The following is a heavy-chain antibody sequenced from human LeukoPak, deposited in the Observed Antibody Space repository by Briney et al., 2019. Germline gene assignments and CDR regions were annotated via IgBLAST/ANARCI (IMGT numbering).Heavy chain of an antibody. CDR1: GGSISGSGYY. CDR2: IYYTGST. CDR3: ARGARAGYNLEPFDY. D-gene: IGHD5-24*01. J-gene: IGHJ4*02. Sequence: SETLSLTCSVSGGSISGSGYYWAWIRQPPGEGLEWIGSIYYTGSTHYNSSLKSRVTMSVDTSKNQFSLKLSSVTAADTAVYYCARGARAGYNLEPFDYWGQGTLVTVSS. V-gene: IGHV4-39*01.